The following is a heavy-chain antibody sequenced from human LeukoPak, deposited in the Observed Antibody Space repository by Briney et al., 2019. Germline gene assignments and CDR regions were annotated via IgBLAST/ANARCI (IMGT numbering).Heavy chain of an antibody. Sequence: PGGSLRLSCAAYGFTFSSYAMHWVRQAPGKGLEYVSAISSNGGSTYYANSVKGRFTISRDNSKNTLYLQMGSLRAEDMAVYYCARQWDYWGQGTLVTVSS. CDR1: GFTFSSYA. CDR3: ARQWDY. D-gene: IGHD6-19*01. CDR2: ISSNGGST. J-gene: IGHJ4*02. V-gene: IGHV3-64*01.